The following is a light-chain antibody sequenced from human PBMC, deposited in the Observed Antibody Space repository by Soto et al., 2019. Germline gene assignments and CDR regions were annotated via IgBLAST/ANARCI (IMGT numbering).Light chain of an antibody. J-gene: IGLJ2*01. CDR2: EVT. V-gene: IGLV2-8*01. CDR3: SSYAGSNNLV. CDR1: SSDVGGSNY. Sequence: QSALTQPPSASGSPGQSVTFSCTGTSSDVGGSNYVSWYQQHPGKAPKLMLYEVTKRPSGVPDRFSGSKSGNTASLTVSGLQAEDEADYYCSSYAGSNNLVFGGGTKLTVL.